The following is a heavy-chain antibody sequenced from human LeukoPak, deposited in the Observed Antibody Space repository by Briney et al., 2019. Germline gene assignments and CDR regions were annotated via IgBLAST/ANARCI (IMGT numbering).Heavy chain of an antibody. V-gene: IGHV1-69*13. Sequence: SVKVSCKASGGTFSSYAISWVRQAPGQGLEWMGGIIPIFGTASYAQKFQGRVTITADESTSTAYMELSSLRSEDTAVYYCAGEGVVVAATYAFDIWGQGTMVTVSS. CDR1: GGTFSSYA. D-gene: IGHD2-15*01. J-gene: IGHJ3*02. CDR2: IIPIFGTA. CDR3: AGEGVVVAATYAFDI.